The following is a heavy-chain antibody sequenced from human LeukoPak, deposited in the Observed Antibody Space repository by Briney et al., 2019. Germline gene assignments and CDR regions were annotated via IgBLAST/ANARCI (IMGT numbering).Heavy chain of an antibody. Sequence: GGSLRLSCAASGFTFSDYYMSWIRQAPGKGLEWISYISSTGNNIYYADSVKGRFTISRDNAKDSLYLQMNSLRAEDTAVYYCAFQEISIVPTVNDYWGQGTLVTVSS. V-gene: IGHV3-11*04. CDR1: GFTFSDYY. CDR3: AFQEISIVPTVNDY. CDR2: ISSTGNNI. J-gene: IGHJ4*02. D-gene: IGHD2-2*01.